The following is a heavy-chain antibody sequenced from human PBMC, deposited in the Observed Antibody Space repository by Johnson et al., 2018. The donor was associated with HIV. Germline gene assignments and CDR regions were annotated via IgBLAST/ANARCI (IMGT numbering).Heavy chain of an antibody. J-gene: IGHJ3*02. CDR2: ISYDGSKK. CDR1: GFTFSS. Sequence: QVQLVESGGGVVQPGRSLRLSCAASGFTFSSMHWDRQAPGKGLEWVALISYDGSKKFYADSLKGRFTISRYSSMNTLYLQMNSLKIEDTAVYSCAQEVRIAGSAAFDIWGQGTMVTVSS. CDR3: AQEVRIAGSAAFDI. V-gene: IGHV3-30*18. D-gene: IGHD6-13*01.